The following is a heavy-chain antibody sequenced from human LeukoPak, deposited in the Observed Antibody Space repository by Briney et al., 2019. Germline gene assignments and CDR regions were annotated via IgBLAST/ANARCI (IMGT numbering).Heavy chain of an antibody. CDR2: VYYSGST. CDR3: ARDRVVIIPHLWFDP. CDR1: GGSINTGDYY. V-gene: IGHV4-31*03. Sequence: PSQTLSLTCTVSGGSINTGDYYWTWIRQHPVKGLEWIGYVYYSGSTYFNPSLKSRLTISIDTSKNQFSLRLRSVTAADTAVYYCARDRVVIIPHLWFDPWGQGTLVTVSS. J-gene: IGHJ5*02. D-gene: IGHD3-3*01.